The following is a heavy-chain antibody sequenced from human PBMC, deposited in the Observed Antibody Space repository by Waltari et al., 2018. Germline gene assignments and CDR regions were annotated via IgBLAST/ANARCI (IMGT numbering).Heavy chain of an antibody. D-gene: IGHD6-25*01. CDR1: GFTFSSYW. CDR2: INLGESIT. CDR3: VKYSSALLGDS. J-gene: IGHJ5*01. V-gene: IGHV3-74*01. Sequence: EVQLVESGGGLVQPGGSLRLSCAASGFTFSSYWLHWVRQAPGKGLVSVSHINLGESITNYADSVKGRFTISRDNAKNTLFLQMNSLRADDTAMYYCVKYSSALLGDSWGQGTLVTVSS.